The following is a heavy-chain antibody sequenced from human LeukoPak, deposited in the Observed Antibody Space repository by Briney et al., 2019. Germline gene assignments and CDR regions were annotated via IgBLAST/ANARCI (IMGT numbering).Heavy chain of an antibody. D-gene: IGHD5-12*01. CDR1: GGTFSSYA. CDR2: IIPIFGTA. J-gene: IGHJ3*02. Sequence: ASVKVSCKASGGTFSSYAISWVRQAPGQGLEWMGGIIPIFGTANYAQKFQGRVTITADESTSTAYMGLSSLRSEDTAVYYCARDPPRSGYDLGLGTPDDAFDIWGQGTMVTVSS. V-gene: IGHV1-69*13. CDR3: ARDPPRSGYDLGLGTPDDAFDI.